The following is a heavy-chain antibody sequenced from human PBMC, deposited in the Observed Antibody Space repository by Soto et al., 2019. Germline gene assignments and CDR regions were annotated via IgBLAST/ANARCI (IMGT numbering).Heavy chain of an antibody. Sequence: QVQLVESGGRLGMPGGSLRLSCEASGFSLSDYYMTWIRQAPGKGLEWVSYIRNSGNIISYADSVKGRFTISADSAENSVSLQLNSLRAEDTAVYYCARALCGGDCCFQHWGQGTLVTVSS. D-gene: IGHD2-21*01. CDR2: IRNSGNII. CDR1: GFSLSDYY. V-gene: IGHV3-11*01. J-gene: IGHJ1*01. CDR3: ARALCGGDCCFQH.